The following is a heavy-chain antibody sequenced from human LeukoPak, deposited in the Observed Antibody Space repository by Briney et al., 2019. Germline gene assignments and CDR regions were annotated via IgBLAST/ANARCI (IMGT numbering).Heavy chain of an antibody. CDR3: AGGLLPDALDI. D-gene: IGHD2-15*01. J-gene: IGHJ3*02. V-gene: IGHV4-59*01. CDR1: GGSISSYY. Sequence: SETLSLTCTVSGGSISSYYWSWIRQPPGKGLEWIGYIYYTGSTNYNPSLKSRGTISVDTSKNQFSLKLSSVTAADTAVYYCAGGLLPDALDIWGQGTMVTVSS. CDR2: IYYTGST.